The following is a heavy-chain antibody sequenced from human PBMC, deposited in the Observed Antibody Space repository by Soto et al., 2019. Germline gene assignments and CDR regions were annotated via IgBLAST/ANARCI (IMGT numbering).Heavy chain of an antibody. J-gene: IGHJ4*02. CDR3: PRVYCRGGRCYSIDY. V-gene: IGHV1-46*03. CDR1: GYTFTSYY. D-gene: IGHD2-15*01. Sequence: QVQLVQSGAEVKKPGASVKVSCKASGYTFTSYYMHWVRQAPGQGLEWMGIIIPGNSTTYAKKFQGRATMPRDTSNSSVYMELGSLSSWDTGVYYCPRVYCRGGRCYSIDYWGQGTPVTVAS. CDR2: IIPGNST.